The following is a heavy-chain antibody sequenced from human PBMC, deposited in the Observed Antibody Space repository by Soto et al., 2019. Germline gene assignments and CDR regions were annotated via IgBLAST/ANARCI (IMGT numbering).Heavy chain of an antibody. D-gene: IGHD1-26*01. CDR3: ARAGGTSSLAVGGYYYYGMDV. CDR1: GGTFSSYA. CDR2: IIPIFGTA. V-gene: IGHV1-69*13. J-gene: IGHJ6*02. Sequence: ASVKVSCQASGGTFSSYAISWVRQAPGQGLEWMGGIIPIFGTANYAQKFQGRVTITADESTSTAYMELSSLRSEDTAVYYCARAGGTSSLAVGGYYYYGMDVWGQGTTVTVSS.